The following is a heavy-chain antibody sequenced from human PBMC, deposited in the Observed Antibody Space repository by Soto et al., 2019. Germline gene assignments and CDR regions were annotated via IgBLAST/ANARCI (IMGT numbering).Heavy chain of an antibody. Sequence: PGGSLRLSCAASGFTFSSYAMSWVRQAPGKGLEWVSAISGSGGSTYYADSVKGRFTISRDNSKNTLYLQMNSLRAEDTAVYYCAKTYYYDSSGQTTHWGQGTLVTVSS. V-gene: IGHV3-23*01. D-gene: IGHD3-22*01. J-gene: IGHJ4*02. CDR2: ISGSGGST. CDR1: GFTFSSYA. CDR3: AKTYYYDSSGQTTH.